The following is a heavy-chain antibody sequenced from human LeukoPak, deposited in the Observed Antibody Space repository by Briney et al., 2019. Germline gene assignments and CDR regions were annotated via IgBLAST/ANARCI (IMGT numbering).Heavy chain of an antibody. V-gene: IGHV1-18*01. Sequence: ASVKVSCQSSGYTFTSYGISWVRQAPGQGLEWMGWISAYNGNTNYAQKLQGRVTMTTDTSTSTAYMELRSLRSDDTAVYYCARDLSIRFLEWLYLDYWGQGTLVTVSS. CDR3: ARDLSIRFLEWLYLDY. CDR2: ISAYNGNT. D-gene: IGHD3-3*01. CDR1: GYTFTSYG. J-gene: IGHJ4*02.